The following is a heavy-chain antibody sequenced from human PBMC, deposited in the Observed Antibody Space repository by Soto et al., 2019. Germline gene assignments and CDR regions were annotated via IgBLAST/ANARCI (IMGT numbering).Heavy chain of an antibody. J-gene: IGHJ4*02. Sequence: EVQLVQSGAEVKKPGESLRISCKGSGYSFISYWISWVRQMPGKGLEWMGRIDPSDSYTNYSPSFQGHVTISADKSISTAYLQWSSLNASDTAMYYCTRQGYSGDDLKTWGQGTLVTVSS. CDR1: GYSFISYW. CDR2: IDPSDSYT. CDR3: TRQGYSGDDLKT. V-gene: IGHV5-10-1*01. D-gene: IGHD5-12*01.